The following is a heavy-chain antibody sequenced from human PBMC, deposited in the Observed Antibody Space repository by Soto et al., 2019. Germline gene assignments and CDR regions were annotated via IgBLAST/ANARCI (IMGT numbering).Heavy chain of an antibody. D-gene: IGHD2-2*01. J-gene: IGHJ4*02. CDR1: GGSLSNYY. CDR3: ARLGYCSSTSCYVLILDY. CDR2: IYYSGST. Sequence: SETLSLTCTVSGGSLSNYYWNWIRQPPGKGLEWIGYIYYSGSTNYNPSLKSRVTISVDTSKNQFSLKLSSVTAADTAVYYCARLGYCSSTSCYVLILDYWGQGTLVTVSS. V-gene: IGHV4-59*01.